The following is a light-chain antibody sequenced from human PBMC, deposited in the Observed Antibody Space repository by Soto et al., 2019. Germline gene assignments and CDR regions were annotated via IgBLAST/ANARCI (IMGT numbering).Light chain of an antibody. CDR3: NSYAGTNNLV. Sequence: QSVLTQPPSASGSPGQSVTISCTGTSSDVGGYNYVSWYQQHPGKAPKLMFYDVSERPSGVPDRFSGSKSGNTASLTVSGLQAEDEADYYCNSYAGTNNLVFGGGTKLTVL. CDR1: SSDVGGYNY. J-gene: IGLJ2*01. CDR2: DVS. V-gene: IGLV2-8*01.